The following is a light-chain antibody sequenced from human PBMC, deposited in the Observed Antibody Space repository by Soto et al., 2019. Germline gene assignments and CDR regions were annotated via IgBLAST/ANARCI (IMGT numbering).Light chain of an antibody. CDR1: HYVYSN. CDR3: QQYHNLWT. V-gene: IGKV3-15*01. J-gene: IGKJ1*01. Sequence: EIVMTQSPATLSMSPGERATLSCTASHYVYSNVAWFQQRPGQAPRLLIYRASARATGTPARFSGSGSGTEFTLTITSLQSEGFAVYYCQQYHNLWTFGQGTKV. CDR2: RAS.